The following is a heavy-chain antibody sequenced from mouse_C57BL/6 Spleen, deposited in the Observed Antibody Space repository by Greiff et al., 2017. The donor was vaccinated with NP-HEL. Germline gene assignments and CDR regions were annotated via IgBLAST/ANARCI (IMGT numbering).Heavy chain of an antibody. CDR2: ISSGGSYT. CDR1: GFTLSSYG. V-gene: IGHV5-6*01. CDR3: ARQGLGRTWFAY. Sequence: EVHLVESGGDLVKPGGSLKLSCAASGFTLSSYGMSWVRQTPDKRLEWVATISSGGSYTYYPDSVKGRFTISRDNAKNTLYLQMSSLKSEDTAMYYCARQGLGRTWFAYWGQGTLVTVSA. J-gene: IGHJ3*01. D-gene: IGHD4-1*01.